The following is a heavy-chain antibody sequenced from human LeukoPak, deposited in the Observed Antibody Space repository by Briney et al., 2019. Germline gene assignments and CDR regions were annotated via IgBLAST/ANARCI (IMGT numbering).Heavy chain of an antibody. D-gene: IGHD3-10*01. Sequence: PGGSLRLSCAASGFTFSNYEMNWVRQAPGKGLEWVSYIGSNGNAIYYADSVRGRFTISRDNARNSLYLQMNSLRAEDTAVYYCARVYYGSGSLYYYYYYMDVWGKGTTVTISS. J-gene: IGHJ6*03. V-gene: IGHV3-48*03. CDR1: GFTFSNYE. CDR3: ARVYYGSGSLYYYYYYMDV. CDR2: IGSNGNAI.